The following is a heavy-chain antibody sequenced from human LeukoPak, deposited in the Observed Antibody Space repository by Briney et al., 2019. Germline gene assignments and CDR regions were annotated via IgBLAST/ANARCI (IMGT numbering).Heavy chain of an antibody. CDR2: ISSTSFYI. V-gene: IGHV3-21*01. D-gene: IGHD4-23*01. CDR1: AFTFSSYS. CDR3: ARGNAGNDAFDI. Sequence: GGSLRLSCAASAFTFSSYSMNWVRQAPGKGLEWVSSISSTSFYIYYADSVKGRFTISRDNAKNPLYLQMNSLRAEDTAVYYCARGNAGNDAFDIWGQGTMVTVSS. J-gene: IGHJ3*02.